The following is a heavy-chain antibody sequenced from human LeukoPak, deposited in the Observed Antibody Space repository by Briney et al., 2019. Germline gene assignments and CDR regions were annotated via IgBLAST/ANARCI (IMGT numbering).Heavy chain of an antibody. CDR3: ARGARRGYYYYYMDV. V-gene: IGHV1-69*13. CDR2: IIPIFGTA. D-gene: IGHD3-10*01. Sequence: ASVSVSCKASGGTFSSYAISWVRQAPGQGLEWMGGIIPIFGTANYAQKFQGRVTITADESTSTAYMELSSLRSEDTAVYYCARGARRGYYYYYMDVWGKGTTVTISS. CDR1: GGTFSSYA. J-gene: IGHJ6*03.